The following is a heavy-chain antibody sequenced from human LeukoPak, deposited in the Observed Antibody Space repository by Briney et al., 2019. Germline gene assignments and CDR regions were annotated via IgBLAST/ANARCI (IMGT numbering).Heavy chain of an antibody. CDR2: IKEDGSEK. J-gene: IGHJ4*02. CDR3: ARITVWGSYRHDY. D-gene: IGHD3-16*02. CDR1: GFTFSNYW. Sequence: HPGGSLRLSCAASGFTFSNYWMSRVRQAPGKGLEWVANIKEDGSEKYYVDSVKGRFTISRDNAKNSLYLQMNSLRAEDTAVYYCARITVWGSYRHDYWGQGTLVTVSS. V-gene: IGHV3-7*01.